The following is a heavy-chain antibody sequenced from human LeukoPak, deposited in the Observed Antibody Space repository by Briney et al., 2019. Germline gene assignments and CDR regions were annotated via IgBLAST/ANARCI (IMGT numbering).Heavy chain of an antibody. CDR1: GFTFSNYW. Sequence: GRSLRLSCEGSGFTFSNYWMGWVRQAPGKGLQWVANIKTDGSEKYYVNSVKGRFTISRDNAKNSLYLQMNSLRAEDTAIYFCAREDDWNYEDYWGQGTLVTVSS. J-gene: IGHJ4*02. V-gene: IGHV3-7*01. D-gene: IGHD1-7*01. CDR3: AREDDWNYEDY. CDR2: IKTDGSEK.